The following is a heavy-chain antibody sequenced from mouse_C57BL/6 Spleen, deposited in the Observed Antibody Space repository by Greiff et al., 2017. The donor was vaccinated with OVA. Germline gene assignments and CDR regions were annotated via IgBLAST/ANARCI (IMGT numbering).Heavy chain of an antibody. CDR1: GYTFTSYW. D-gene: IGHD2-4*01. Sequence: QVQLQQPGAELVMPGASVKLSCKASGYTFTSYWMHWVKQRPGQGLEWIGEIDPSDSYTNYNQKFKGKSTLTVDKSSSTAYMQLSSLTSEDSAVYYCARGDEYEGPWFAYWGQGTLVTVSA. CDR3: ARGDEYEGPWFAY. V-gene: IGHV1-69*01. CDR2: IDPSDSYT. J-gene: IGHJ3*01.